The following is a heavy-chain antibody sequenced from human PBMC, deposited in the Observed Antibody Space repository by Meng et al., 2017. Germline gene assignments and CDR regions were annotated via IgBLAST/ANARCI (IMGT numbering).Heavy chain of an antibody. CDR3: AREMRGNMGRDY. V-gene: IGHV3-53*01. CDR1: GFTVSSNY. D-gene: IGHD3-10*01. CDR2: IYSGGST. Sequence: GGSLRLSYAASGFTVSSNYMSWVRQAPGKGLEWVSVIYSGGSTYYADSVKGRFTISRDNSKNTLYLQMNSLRAEDTAVYYCAREMRGNMGRDYWGQGTLVTVSS. J-gene: IGHJ4*02.